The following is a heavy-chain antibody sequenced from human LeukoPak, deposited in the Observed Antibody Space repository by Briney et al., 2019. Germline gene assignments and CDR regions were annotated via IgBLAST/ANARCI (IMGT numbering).Heavy chain of an antibody. Sequence: GGSLRLSCAASGFTFSSYAMSWVRQAPGKGLEWVSAISGSGGSTYYADSVKGRFTISRDNSKNTLYLQMNSLRAEDTAVYYCGRVRGYSYGFDYWGQGTLVTVSS. D-gene: IGHD5-18*01. CDR3: GRVRGYSYGFDY. CDR1: GFTFSSYA. V-gene: IGHV3-23*01. J-gene: IGHJ4*02. CDR2: ISGSGGST.